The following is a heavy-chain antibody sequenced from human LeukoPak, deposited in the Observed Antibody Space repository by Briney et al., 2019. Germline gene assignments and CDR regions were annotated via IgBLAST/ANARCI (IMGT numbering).Heavy chain of an antibody. Sequence: GGSLRLSCAASGFTFDDYAMHWVRQAPGKGLEWVSLISWDGGSTYYADSVKGRFTISRDNSKNSLYLQMNSLRAEDTALYYCARAPLGSYCSGGSCYLDYWGQGTLVTVSS. J-gene: IGHJ4*02. V-gene: IGHV3-43D*03. CDR1: GFTFDDYA. D-gene: IGHD2-15*01. CDR2: ISWDGGST. CDR3: ARAPLGSYCSGGSCYLDY.